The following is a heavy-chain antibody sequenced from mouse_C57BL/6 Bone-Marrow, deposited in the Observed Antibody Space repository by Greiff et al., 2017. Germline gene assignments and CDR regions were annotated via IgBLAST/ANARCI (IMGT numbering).Heavy chain of an antibody. Sequence: EVKLMESGGGLVQPKGSLKLSCAASGFTFTTYAMYWVRQAPGKGLEWVARIRRKSSNYATYYADSVKDRFTISRDDSQSMLYLQMNNLRTEDTAMYYCVRIMDYWGQGTSVTVSS. CDR2: IRRKSSNYAT. J-gene: IGHJ4*01. CDR3: VRIMDY. CDR1: GFTFTTYA. V-gene: IGHV10-3*01.